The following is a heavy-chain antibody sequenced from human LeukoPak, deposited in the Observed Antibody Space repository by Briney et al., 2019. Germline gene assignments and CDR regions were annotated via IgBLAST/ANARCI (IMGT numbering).Heavy chain of an antibody. D-gene: IGHD3-22*01. CDR3: ARPYYYDSSGYYYDY. J-gene: IGHJ4*02. V-gene: IGHV3-11*04. CDR2: ISSSGSTI. CDR1: GFTFSDYY. Sequence: PGGSLRLSCAASGFTFSDYYMSCIRQAPGKGLEWVSDISSSGSTIYYAASVKGRFTISRDNAKNSLYLQMNSLRAEDTAVYYCARPYYYDSSGYYYDYWGQGTLVTVSS.